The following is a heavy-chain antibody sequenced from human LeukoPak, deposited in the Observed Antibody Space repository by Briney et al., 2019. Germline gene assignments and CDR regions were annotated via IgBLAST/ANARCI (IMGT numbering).Heavy chain of an antibody. CDR2: ISRGGTT. J-gene: IGHJ6*02. CDR1: GFTVRSNY. Sequence: HPGGSLRLSCAAPGFTVRSNYMSWVRQAPGKGLELVSVISRGGTTSLADSVKGRFTVSRDNSKNTLYLQINSLTAADTAVYYCATPSNGDGMDIWGQGTTVTVSS. V-gene: IGHV3-66*01. CDR3: ATPSNGDGMDI. D-gene: IGHD2-8*01.